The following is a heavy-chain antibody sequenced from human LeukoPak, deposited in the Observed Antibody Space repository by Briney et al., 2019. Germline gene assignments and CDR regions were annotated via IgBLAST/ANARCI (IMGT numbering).Heavy chain of an antibody. V-gene: IGHV3-23*01. D-gene: IGHD1-14*01. CDR3: AKDRTGAFDI. CDR1: GFTFSMYG. J-gene: IGHJ3*02. Sequence: GGSLRLSCAASGFTFSMYGMSLVRQAPGKGLEWVSNILGSGGRTYYADSVKGRFTISRDNSKNTLYLQMNSLRAEDTAVYYCAKDRTGAFDIWGQGTMVTVSS. CDR2: ILGSGGRT.